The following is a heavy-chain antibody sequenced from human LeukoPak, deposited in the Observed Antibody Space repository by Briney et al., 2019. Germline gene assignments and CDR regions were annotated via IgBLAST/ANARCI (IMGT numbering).Heavy chain of an antibody. V-gene: IGHV3-13*01. CDR3: ARGGIAAAYDY. D-gene: IGHD6-13*01. J-gene: IGHJ4*02. Sequence: GGSLRLSCAASGFTFSSYDMHWVRQATGKGLEWVSAIGTAGDTYYPGSVKGRFTISRENAENSLYLQMNSLRAGDTAVYYCARGGIAAAYDYWGQGTLVTVSS. CDR2: IGTAGDT. CDR1: GFTFSSYD.